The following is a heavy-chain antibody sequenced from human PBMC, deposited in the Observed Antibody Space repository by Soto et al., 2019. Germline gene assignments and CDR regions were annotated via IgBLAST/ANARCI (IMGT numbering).Heavy chain of an antibody. CDR3: ARERGGYQYFDY. J-gene: IGHJ4*02. D-gene: IGHD1-26*01. Sequence: QVQLVQSGAEVKKPGASVKVSCEVSGYTFASYGISWARQAPGQGLEWMGWINTYNGNINNTQKFQGRGTMTTDTYTSTAYMELRSLRSDDTALYYCARERGGYQYFDYLSQGTLGTVSP. CDR1: GYTFASYG. CDR2: INTYNGNI. V-gene: IGHV1-18*01.